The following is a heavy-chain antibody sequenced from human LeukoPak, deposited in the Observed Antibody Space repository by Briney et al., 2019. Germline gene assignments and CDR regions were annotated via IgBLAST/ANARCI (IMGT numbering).Heavy chain of an antibody. Sequence: SETLSLTCTVSGYSISSGYYWGWIRQPPGKGLEWIGSIYHSGSTYYNPSLKSRVTISVDTSKNQFSLKLSSVTAADTAVYYCARRDILTAYYYYWGQGTLVTVSS. CDR3: ARRDILTAYYYY. CDR2: IYHSGST. J-gene: IGHJ4*02. CDR1: GYSISSGYY. D-gene: IGHD3-9*01. V-gene: IGHV4-38-2*02.